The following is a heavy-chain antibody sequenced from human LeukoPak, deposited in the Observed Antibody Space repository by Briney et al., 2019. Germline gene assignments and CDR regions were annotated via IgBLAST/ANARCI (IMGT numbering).Heavy chain of an antibody. CDR2: ISSSSSYI. J-gene: IGHJ6*03. CDR3: ARDGERFLEWLLSNYYYYMDV. CDR1: GFTFSSYS. V-gene: IGHV3-21*01. D-gene: IGHD3-3*01. Sequence: GGSLRPSCAASGFTFSSYSMNWVRQAPGKGLEWVSSISSSSSYIYYADSVKGRFTISRDNAKNSLYLQMNSLRAEDTAVYYCARDGERFLEWLLSNYYYYMDVWGKGTTVTVSS.